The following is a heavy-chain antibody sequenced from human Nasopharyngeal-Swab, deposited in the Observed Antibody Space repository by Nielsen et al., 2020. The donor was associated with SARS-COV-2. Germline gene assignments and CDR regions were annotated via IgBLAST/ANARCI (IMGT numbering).Heavy chain of an antibody. CDR2: IGDKDHNYAT. V-gene: IGHV3-73*01. J-gene: IGHJ4*02. CDR3: TTDFYFDY. CDR1: GFIFSASA. Sequence: GGSLRLSCAASGFIFSASAIHWVRQASGKGLEWVGRIGDKDHNYATTSGASVQGRLTISRDDSKNTAFLQMDSLKTEDTALYYCTTDFYFDYWGQGTLVTVSS.